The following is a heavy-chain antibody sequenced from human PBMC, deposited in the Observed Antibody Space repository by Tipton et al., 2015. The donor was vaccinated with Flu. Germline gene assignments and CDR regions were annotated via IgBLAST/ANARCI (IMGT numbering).Heavy chain of an antibody. CDR2: INPNSGGT. CDR1: GYTFTGYY. D-gene: IGHD3-22*01. J-gene: IGHJ1*01. V-gene: IGHV1-2*06. Sequence: QVQLVQSGAEVKKPGASVKVSCKASGYTFTGYYMHWVRQAPGQGLEWMGRINPNSGGTNYAQKFQGRVTMTRDTSISTAYMELSRLRSDDTAVYYCARDPSYYDSSGYYGVQHWGQGTLVTVSS. CDR3: ARDPSYYDSSGYYGVQH.